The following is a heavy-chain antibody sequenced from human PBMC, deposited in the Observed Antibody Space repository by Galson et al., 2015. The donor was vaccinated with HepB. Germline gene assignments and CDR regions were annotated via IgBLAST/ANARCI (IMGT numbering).Heavy chain of an antibody. CDR3: ARDVLRLAPAGYYFDY. V-gene: IGHV3-30-3*01. D-gene: IGHD2-2*01. CDR2: ISYDGSNK. CDR1: GFTFSSYA. Sequence: SLRLSCAASGFTFSSYAMHWVRQAPGKGLEWVAVISYDGSNKYYADSVKGRFTISRDNSKNTLYLQMNSLRAEDTAVYYCARDVLRLAPAGYYFDYWGQGTLVTVSS. J-gene: IGHJ4*02.